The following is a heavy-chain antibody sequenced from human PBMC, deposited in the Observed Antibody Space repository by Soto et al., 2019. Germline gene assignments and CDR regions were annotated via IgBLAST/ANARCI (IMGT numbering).Heavy chain of an antibody. Sequence: SETLSLTCTVSGGSISSYYWSWIRQPPGKGLEWIGYIYYSGSTNYNPSLKSRVTISVDTSENQFSLKLSSVTAADTAVYYCARGYCSGGSCYLYFDYWGQGTLVTVSS. J-gene: IGHJ4*02. D-gene: IGHD2-15*01. V-gene: IGHV4-59*01. CDR1: GGSISSYY. CDR2: IYYSGST. CDR3: ARGYCSGGSCYLYFDY.